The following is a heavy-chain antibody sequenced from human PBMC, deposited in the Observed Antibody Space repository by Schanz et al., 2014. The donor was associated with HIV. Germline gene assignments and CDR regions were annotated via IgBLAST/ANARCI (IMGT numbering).Heavy chain of an antibody. V-gene: IGHV4-39*07. D-gene: IGHD3-22*01. CDR1: GDSIRSTNYF. CDR3: SRGAGGGDYYDSSDYPYCLDY. J-gene: IGHJ4*02. CDR2: INHSGRT. Sequence: QVQLQESGPGLVKPSQTLSLTCNVSGDSIRSTNYFWSWIRQSPGKGLEWIGEINHSGRTKYSPSLKRRVTISVDTSKTQFSLKLGSVTAADTAVYYCSRGAGGGDYYDSSDYPYCLDYWGQGTQVTVSS.